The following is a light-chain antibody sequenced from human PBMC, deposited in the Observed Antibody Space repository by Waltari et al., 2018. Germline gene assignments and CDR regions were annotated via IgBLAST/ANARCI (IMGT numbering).Light chain of an antibody. CDR1: SSDIGAYKY. J-gene: IGLJ3*02. Sequence: QSALTQPPSASGSPGQSLTISCTGTSSDIGAYKYVSWYQQHPGKAPKLMIYEVSKRPSGFPDRFSGSKSGNTASLTVSGLQAEDEADYYCSSYAGSDNLVFGGGTKLTVL. CDR3: SSYAGSDNLV. V-gene: IGLV2-8*01. CDR2: EVS.